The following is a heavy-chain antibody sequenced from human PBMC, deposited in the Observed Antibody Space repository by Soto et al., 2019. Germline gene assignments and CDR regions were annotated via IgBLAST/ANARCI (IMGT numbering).Heavy chain of an antibody. J-gene: IGHJ4*02. V-gene: IGHV3-74*01. CDR2: MNSDGSIT. D-gene: IGHD6-13*01. CDR1: GFTYSNYW. CDR3: AREGIAAEFDY. Sequence: EVQLVESGGGLVQPGGSLRLSCAASGFTYSNYWMHWVRQAPGKGLVWVSRMNSDGSITNYADSVKGRFTISRDNAKNPLYLQMNSLSAEDTAVYYCAREGIAAEFDYWGQGTLVTVSS.